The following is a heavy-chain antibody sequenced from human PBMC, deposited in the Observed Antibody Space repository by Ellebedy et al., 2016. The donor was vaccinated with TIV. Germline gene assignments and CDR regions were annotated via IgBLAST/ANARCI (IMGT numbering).Heavy chain of an antibody. J-gene: IGHJ4*02. CDR3: ARGDIAARHEIDY. Sequence: ASVKVSXXASGYTFTGYYMHWVRQAPGQGLEWMGIINPSGGSTSYAQKFQGRVTMTRDTSTSTVYMELSSLRSEDTAVYYCARGDIAARHEIDYWGQGTLVTVSS. D-gene: IGHD6-6*01. CDR2: INPSGGST. CDR1: GYTFTGYY. V-gene: IGHV1-46*01.